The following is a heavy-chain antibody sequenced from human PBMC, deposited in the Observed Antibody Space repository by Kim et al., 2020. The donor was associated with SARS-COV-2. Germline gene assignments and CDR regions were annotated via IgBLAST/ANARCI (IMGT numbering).Heavy chain of an antibody. V-gene: IGHV1-69*02. Sequence: SVKVSCKASGGTFSSYTISWVRQAPGQGLEWMGRIIPILGIANYAQKFQGRVTITADKSTSTAYMELSSLGSEDTAVYYCARGMVLWPGWFDPWGQGTLVTVSS. CDR2: IIPILGIA. CDR1: GGTFSSYT. CDR3: ARGMVLWPGWFDP. D-gene: IGHD3-10*02. J-gene: IGHJ5*02.